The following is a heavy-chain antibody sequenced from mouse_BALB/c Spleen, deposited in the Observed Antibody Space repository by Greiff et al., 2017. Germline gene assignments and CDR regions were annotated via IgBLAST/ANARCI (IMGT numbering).Heavy chain of an antibody. J-gene: IGHJ1*01. CDR3: ARELRRNWYFDV. V-gene: IGHV2-9*02. CDR1: GFSLTSKG. CDR2: IWAGGST. D-gene: IGHD2-4*01. Sequence: VQLQQSGPGLVAPSQSLSITCPASGFSLTSKGVHWVRQPPGKGLEWLGVIWAGGSTNYNSALMSRLSISKDNSKSQVFLKMNSLQTDDTAMYYCARELRRNWYFDVWGAGTTVTVSS.